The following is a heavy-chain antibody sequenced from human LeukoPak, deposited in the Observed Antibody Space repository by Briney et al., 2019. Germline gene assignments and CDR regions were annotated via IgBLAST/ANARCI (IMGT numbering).Heavy chain of an antibody. CDR1: GFTFSSYS. V-gene: IGHV3-21*01. Sequence: PGGSLRLSCAASGFTFSSYSMNWVRQAPGKGLEWVSSISSSSSYIYYADSVKGRFTISRDNAKNSLYLQMNSLRAEDTAVYYCARDVDTEMPLYYFDHWGQGTLVTVSS. J-gene: IGHJ4*02. CDR2: ISSSSSYI. D-gene: IGHD5-18*01. CDR3: ARDVDTEMPLYYFDH.